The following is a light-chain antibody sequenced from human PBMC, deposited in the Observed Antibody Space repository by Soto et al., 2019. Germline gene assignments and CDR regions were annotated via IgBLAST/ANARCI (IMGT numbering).Light chain of an antibody. CDR3: EEYNTAPRT. CDR2: AAS. J-gene: IGKJ4*01. CDR1: QGISNY. V-gene: IGKV1-27*01. Sequence: IIESRPCVALAVRHSITKKSRASQGISNYLAWYQQKPGKVPKLLIYAASTLQSGVPSRFSGSGSGTDFALGISTLQSGDAATYICEEYNTAPRTVAGGTKVDI.